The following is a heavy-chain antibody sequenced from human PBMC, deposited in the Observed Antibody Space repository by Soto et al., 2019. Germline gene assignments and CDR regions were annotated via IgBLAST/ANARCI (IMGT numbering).Heavy chain of an antibody. CDR2: ISGSGGST. D-gene: IGHD6-6*01. V-gene: IGHV3-23*01. J-gene: IGHJ4*02. CDR1: GFTFSSFA. CDR3: AKARYSCSWGRDS. Sequence: GGSLRLSCAASGFTFSSFAMSWVRQAPGKGLEWVSGISGSGGSTYYADSVKGRFTISRDNSKNTLYLQMNGPRAEDTAVYYCAKARYSCSWGRDSWGQGTLVTVSS.